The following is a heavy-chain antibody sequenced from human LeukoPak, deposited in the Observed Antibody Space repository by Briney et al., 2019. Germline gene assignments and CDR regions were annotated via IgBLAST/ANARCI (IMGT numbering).Heavy chain of an antibody. CDR2: IYTSGST. J-gene: IGHJ4*02. CDR3: AREGNYYDILTGYRTIFDY. V-gene: IGHV4-4*07. CDR1: GGSISSYY. D-gene: IGHD3-9*01. Sequence: SETLSLNCTVSGGSISSYYWRWIRQPAGKGLEWIGRIYTSGSTNYNPSLKSRVTMSVDTSKNQFSLKLSSVTAADTAVYYCAREGNYYDILTGYRTIFDYWGQGTLVTVSS.